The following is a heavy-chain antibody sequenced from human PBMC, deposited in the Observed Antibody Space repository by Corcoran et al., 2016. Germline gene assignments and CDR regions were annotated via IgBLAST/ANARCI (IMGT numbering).Heavy chain of an antibody. Sequence: EVQLVESGGGLVKPGGSLRLSCAASGFTFSSYSMNWVRQAPGKGLEWVSSISSSSRYIYYADSVKGRFTISRDNAKNSLYLQMNSLRAEDTAVYYCAREGRFLEWLLAFDYWGQGTLVTVSS. J-gene: IGHJ4*02. V-gene: IGHV3-21*01. CDR2: ISSSSRYI. CDR1: GFTFSSYS. D-gene: IGHD3-3*01. CDR3: AREGRFLEWLLAFDY.